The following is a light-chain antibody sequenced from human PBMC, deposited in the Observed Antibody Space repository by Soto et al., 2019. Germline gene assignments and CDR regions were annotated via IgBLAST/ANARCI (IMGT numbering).Light chain of an antibody. J-gene: IGLJ1*01. Sequence: QSALTQPASVSGSPGQSITISCTGTSSDVGGYNYVSWYQQHPDKAPKLMIYEVSNRPSGVPGRFSGSKSGTSASLAITGLQAEDEADYYCQSYDYSLSAHYVFGAGTQLTVL. CDR3: QSYDYSLSAHYV. CDR1: SSDVGGYNY. CDR2: EVS. V-gene: IGLV2-14*01.